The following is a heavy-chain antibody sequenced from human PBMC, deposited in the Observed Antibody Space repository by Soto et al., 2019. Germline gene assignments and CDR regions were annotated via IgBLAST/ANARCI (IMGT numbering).Heavy chain of an antibody. D-gene: IGHD6-19*01. CDR2: ITSDTNTI. CDR3: ARSVEGHSVY. Sequence: EVQLVESGGGLVQPGGSLRLTCVASGFPFSIYSMNWVRQAPGKGLEWSSYITSDTNTIKYADSVKGRFTISRDNAKNLVYLQMNSLRDEDTAVYFCARSVEGHSVYWGQGTVVSVSS. CDR1: GFPFSIYS. J-gene: IGHJ4*02. V-gene: IGHV3-48*02.